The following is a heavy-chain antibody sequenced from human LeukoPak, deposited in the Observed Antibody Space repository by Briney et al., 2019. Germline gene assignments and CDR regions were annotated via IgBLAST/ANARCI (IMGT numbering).Heavy chain of an antibody. CDR1: GSTFSSYA. V-gene: IGHV1-69*01. Sequence: SVTVSCKASGSTFSSYAISWVRQAPGQGLEWMGGIIPIFGTANYAQKFQGRVTITADESTSTAYMELSSLRSEDTAVYYCARDYRSLYCSSTSCYVDAFDIWGQGTMVTVSS. CDR2: IIPIFGTA. J-gene: IGHJ3*02. CDR3: ARDYRSLYCSSTSCYVDAFDI. D-gene: IGHD2-2*01.